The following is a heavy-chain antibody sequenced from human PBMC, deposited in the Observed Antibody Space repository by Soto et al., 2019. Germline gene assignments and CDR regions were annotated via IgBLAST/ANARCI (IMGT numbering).Heavy chain of an antibody. J-gene: IGHJ6*02. V-gene: IGHV3-30*03. Sequence: GGSLRLSCAPSGLHFSSYWMHCVRQAPGKGLDWVAVISYDGSNKYYADSVKGRFTISRDNSKNTLYLQMNSLRAEDTAVYYCTTSNGLLWFGEFAYYYYGMDVWGQGTTVTAP. D-gene: IGHD3-10*01. CDR3: TTSNGLLWFGEFAYYYYGMDV. CDR1: GLHFSSYW. CDR2: ISYDGSNK.